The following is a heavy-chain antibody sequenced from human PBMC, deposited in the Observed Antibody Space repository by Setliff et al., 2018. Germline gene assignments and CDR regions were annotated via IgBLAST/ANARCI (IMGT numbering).Heavy chain of an antibody. V-gene: IGHV3-48*04. J-gene: IGHJ4*02. CDR1: GFNFMNYG. CDR2: ISGSVNTI. CDR3: ARASSYGYDF. D-gene: IGHD5-18*01. Sequence: PWGSLRLSCAASGFNFMNYGMNWVRQAPGEGLEWVSYISGSVNTIYYADSVKGRFTISRDNAKNSLYLQMNSLRAEDTAVYYCARASSYGYDFWGQGTLVTVSS.